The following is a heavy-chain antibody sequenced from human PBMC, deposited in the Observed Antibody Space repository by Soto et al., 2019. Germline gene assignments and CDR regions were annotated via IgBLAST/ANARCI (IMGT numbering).Heavy chain of an antibody. Sequence: GGSLRLSCAASGFTFSRYGMNWLRQAPGKGLEWVASISSSTSYVYYADSVKGRFSTSRDNAKNILYLEMYALRTEDTAVYYCARDPSEGRVGNWFESWGQGTLVTGS. J-gene: IGHJ5*01. CDR2: ISSSTSYV. CDR1: GFTFSRYG. CDR3: ARDPSEGRVGNWFES. D-gene: IGHD2-2*01. V-gene: IGHV3-21*06.